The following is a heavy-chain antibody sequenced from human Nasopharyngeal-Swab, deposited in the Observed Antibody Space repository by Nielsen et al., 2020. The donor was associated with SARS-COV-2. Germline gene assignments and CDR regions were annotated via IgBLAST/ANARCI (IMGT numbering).Heavy chain of an antibody. V-gene: IGHV1-24*01. D-gene: IGHD4-23*01. CDR3: ATAPPMVVTPPWWFDP. CDR1: GYTLTELS. J-gene: IGHJ5*02. Sequence: SCKVSGYTLTELSMHWVRQAPGKGLEWMGGFDPEDGETIYAQKFQGRVTMTEDTSTDTAYMELSSLRSEDTAVYYCATAPPMVVTPPWWFDPWGQGTLVTVSS. CDR2: FDPEDGET.